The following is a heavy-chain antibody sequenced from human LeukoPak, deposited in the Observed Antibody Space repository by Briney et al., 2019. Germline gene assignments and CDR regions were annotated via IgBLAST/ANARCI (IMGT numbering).Heavy chain of an antibody. Sequence: PGGSLRLSCAASGFTFNNYAMDWVRQAPGKGLEWVWSVSESGDNTHYADSVKGRFTISRDNSQHKLSLQMNSLRAEDTAVYYWAKQWVDRWGQGVLVTVSS. CDR2: VSESGDNT. J-gene: IGHJ5*02. V-gene: IGHV3-23*01. CDR3: AKQWVDR. D-gene: IGHD1-26*01. CDR1: GFTFNNYA.